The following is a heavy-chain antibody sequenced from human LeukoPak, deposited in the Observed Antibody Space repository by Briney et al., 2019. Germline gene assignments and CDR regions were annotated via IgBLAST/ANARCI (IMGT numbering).Heavy chain of an antibody. D-gene: IGHD2-2*01. CDR2: TGSTGVST. Sequence: PGGSLRLSCAASGFTFSSYAMNWVRQAPGKGLEWVSGTGSTGVSTFYADSVKGRFTVSRDNSKNTLSLQMNSLRAEDTAVYYCAKDPAVVPAHYFDYWGQGTLVTVSS. CDR1: GFTFSSYA. V-gene: IGHV3-23*01. CDR3: AKDPAVVPAHYFDY. J-gene: IGHJ4*02.